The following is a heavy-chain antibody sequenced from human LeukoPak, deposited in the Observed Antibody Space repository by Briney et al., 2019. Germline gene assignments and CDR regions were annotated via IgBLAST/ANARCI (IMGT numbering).Heavy chain of an antibody. J-gene: IGHJ6*03. V-gene: IGHV5-51*01. Sequence: GESLKISCKAPGYSFTSYCIGGVRPMPAKGLEWRGFIYPGDSDTRYSPSFQGQVTISAEKSISPASLQWSSLKASGTAMYYPARRGGWTQGYYYYFMDVWGKGTTVTVSS. CDR1: GYSFTSYC. D-gene: IGHD2-15*01. CDR3: ARRGGWTQGYYYYFMDV. CDR2: IYPGDSDT.